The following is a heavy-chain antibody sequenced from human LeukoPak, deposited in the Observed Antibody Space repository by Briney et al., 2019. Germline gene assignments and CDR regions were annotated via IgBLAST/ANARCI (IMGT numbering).Heavy chain of an antibody. CDR1: GFTSTNYG. D-gene: IGHD6-19*01. J-gene: IGHJ4*02. V-gene: IGHV3-30*18. CDR3: AKALAWGAVADPFDF. CDR2: ISYDGRIK. Sequence: PGRSLRPSRAPSGFTSTNYGMHWVRQAPGTRLEWLAVISYDGRIKYYADSVKGRFTISRDNSKNTLYLQMNSLRAEDTAVCYCAKALAWGAVADPFDFWGQGTLVTVSS.